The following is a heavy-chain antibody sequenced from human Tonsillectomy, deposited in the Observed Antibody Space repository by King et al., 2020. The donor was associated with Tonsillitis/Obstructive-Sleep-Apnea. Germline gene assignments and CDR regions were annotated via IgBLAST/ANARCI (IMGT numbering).Heavy chain of an antibody. CDR2: ISYDGSNK. V-gene: IGHV3-30*04. J-gene: IGHJ4*02. CDR1: GFTFSSYA. CDR3: ARDLSSGWPPEYYFDY. D-gene: IGHD6-19*01. Sequence: VQLVESGGGVVQPGRSLRLSCAASGFTFSSYAMHWVRQAPDKGLKWVAVISYDGSNKFYADSVKGRFTISRDNSKNTLYLQMNSLRPEDTAVYYYARDLSSGWPPEYYFDYWGQGTLVTVSS.